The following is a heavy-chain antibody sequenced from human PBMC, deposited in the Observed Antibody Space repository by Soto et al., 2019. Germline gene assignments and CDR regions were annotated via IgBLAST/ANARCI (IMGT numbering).Heavy chain of an antibody. Sequence: VGSLRLSCAASGFTFSSYRMNWVRQAPGKGLEWVSYISSSSSTIYYADSVKGRFTISRDNAKNSLYLQMNSLRAEDTAVYYCARGPPTRAAAAYIYYYYYMDVWGKGTTVTVSS. D-gene: IGHD6-13*01. CDR1: GFTFSSYR. CDR3: ARGPPTRAAAAYIYYYYYMDV. V-gene: IGHV3-48*01. CDR2: ISSSSSTI. J-gene: IGHJ6*03.